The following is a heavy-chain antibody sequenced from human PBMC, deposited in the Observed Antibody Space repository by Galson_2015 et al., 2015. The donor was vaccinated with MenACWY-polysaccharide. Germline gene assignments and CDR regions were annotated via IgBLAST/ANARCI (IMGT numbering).Heavy chain of an antibody. CDR3: AKCIAAAGLAFDY. J-gene: IGHJ4*02. V-gene: IGHV3-23*01. D-gene: IGHD6-13*01. CDR1: GFTFSSYA. Sequence: SLRLSCAASGFTFSSYAMSWVRQAPGKGLEWVSAISGSGGSTYYADSVKGRFTISRDNSKNTLYLQMNSLRAEDTAVYYCAKCIAAAGLAFDYWGQGTLVTVSS. CDR2: ISGSGGST.